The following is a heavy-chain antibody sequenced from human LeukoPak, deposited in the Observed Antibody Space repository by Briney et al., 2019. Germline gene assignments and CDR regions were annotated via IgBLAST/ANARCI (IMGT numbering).Heavy chain of an antibody. CDR2: IKSRTDGGAT. CDR1: GFTFTNAW. CDR3: TTHYGSGGYYNIFGY. Sequence: PGASLRLSCAASGFTFTNAWMSWVRQAPGKGLEWVGRIKSRTDGGATDYAASVKGRFTISTDDSKDTLFFQMNSLKTEDTGVYYCTTHYGSGGYYNIFGYWGQGTLVTVSS. V-gene: IGHV3-15*01. J-gene: IGHJ4*02. D-gene: IGHD3-10*01.